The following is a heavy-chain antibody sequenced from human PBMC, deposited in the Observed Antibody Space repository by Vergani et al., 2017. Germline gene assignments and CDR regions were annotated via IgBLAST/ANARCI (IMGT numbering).Heavy chain of an antibody. J-gene: IGHJ5*02. D-gene: IGHD1-26*01. CDR1: GFTFSSYA. CDR2: ISSNGGST. V-gene: IGHV3-64D*06. Sequence: VQLVESGGGLVQPGGSLRLSCSASGFTFSSYAMHWVRQAPGKGLEYVSAISSNGGSTYYADSVKGIFTISRDNSKTTLYLHMSSRGAEDTAVYYCVKVGGEYYGSYGWFDPWGQGTLVTVSS. CDR3: VKVGGEYYGSYGWFDP.